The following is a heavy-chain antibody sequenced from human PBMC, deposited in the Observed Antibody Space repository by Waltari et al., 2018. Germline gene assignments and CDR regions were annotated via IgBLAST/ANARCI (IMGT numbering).Heavy chain of an antibody. CDR3: ARDRIGIVGAIDY. D-gene: IGHD1-26*01. V-gene: IGHV4-4*02. J-gene: IGHJ4*02. CDR1: GGSIPSNNW. CDR2: IHPGGTT. Sequence: QVQLQESGPGLVKPSGTLSLTCAVSGGSIPSNNWWSWVRQPPGKGLEWIGEIHPGGTTNYNPSLKSRVTISVDKSKNQFSLKLSSVTAADTAVYYCARDRIGIVGAIDYWGQGTLVIVSS.